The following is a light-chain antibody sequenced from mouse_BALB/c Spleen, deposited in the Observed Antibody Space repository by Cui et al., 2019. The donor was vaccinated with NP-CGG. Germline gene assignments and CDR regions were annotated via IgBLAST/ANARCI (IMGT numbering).Light chain of an antibody. V-gene: IGLV1*01. Sequence: QVVVTHESAPTTSPGETVTLTCRSSTGAVTTSNYANWVQEKPGHLFTGLIGGTNNRVPGVPARFSGSLIGDKAALTITGAQTEDEAIYFCALWYSNHWVFGGGTKLTVL. CDR2: GTN. CDR1: TGAVTTSNY. J-gene: IGLJ1*01. CDR3: ALWYSNHWV.